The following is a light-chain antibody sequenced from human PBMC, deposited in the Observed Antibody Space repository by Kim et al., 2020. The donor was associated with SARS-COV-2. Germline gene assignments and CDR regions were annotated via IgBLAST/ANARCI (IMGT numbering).Light chain of an antibody. CDR3: QTWDSGIRV. V-gene: IGLV4-69*01. Sequence: QLVLIQSPSASASLGASVKLTCTLSSGHSSYAIAWHQQQPEKGPRYLMKLNSDGSHSKGDGIPDRFSGSSSGAERYLTISSLQPEDEADYYCQTWDSGIRVFGGGTQLTVL. CDR1: SGHSSYA. J-gene: IGLJ3*02. CDR2: LNSDGSH.